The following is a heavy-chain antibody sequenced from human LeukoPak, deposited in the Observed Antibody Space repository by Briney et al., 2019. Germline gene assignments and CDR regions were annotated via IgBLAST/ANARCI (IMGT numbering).Heavy chain of an antibody. CDR1: GGSFSGYY. V-gene: IGHV4-59*10. Sequence: SETLSLTCAVYGGSFSGYYWSWIRQPAGKGLEWIGRIYTSGSTNYNPSLKSRVTISVDTSKNQFSLKLSSVTAADTAVYYCATYSSGWYYFDYWGQGTLVTVSS. CDR2: IYTSGST. D-gene: IGHD6-19*01. J-gene: IGHJ4*02. CDR3: ATYSSGWYYFDY.